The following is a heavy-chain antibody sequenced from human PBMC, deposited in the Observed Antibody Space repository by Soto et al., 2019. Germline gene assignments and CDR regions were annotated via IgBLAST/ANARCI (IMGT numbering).Heavy chain of an antibody. CDR1: GYTFDVYP. D-gene: IGHD3-22*01. CDR2: ISAGKGDT. V-gene: IGHV1-3*01. Sequence: GVSVKVSCKASGYTFDVYPIHWVRQAPGQRLEWMGWISAGKGDTKYSQKLQGRMTITRDTSAATAYMELSSLRSEDTATYYCARDHYDASGYTYFDYWGQGTLVTVSS. J-gene: IGHJ4*02. CDR3: ARDHYDASGYTYFDY.